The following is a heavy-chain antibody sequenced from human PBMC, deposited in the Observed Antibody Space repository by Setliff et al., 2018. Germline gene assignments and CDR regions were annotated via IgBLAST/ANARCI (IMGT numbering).Heavy chain of an antibody. V-gene: IGHV1-2*06. Sequence: GASVKVSCKSSGYTFNNYFLHWVRQAPGQGLEWMGRFHPYSGHTNYAQNFQGRVTMTMDASITTVYMELSRLTSDDTAVYYCARQDRFYDRSVFVEYFQHWGQGALVTVSS. CDR1: GYTFNNYF. D-gene: IGHD3-22*01. CDR3: ARQDRFYDRSVFVEYFQH. J-gene: IGHJ1*01. CDR2: FHPYSGHT.